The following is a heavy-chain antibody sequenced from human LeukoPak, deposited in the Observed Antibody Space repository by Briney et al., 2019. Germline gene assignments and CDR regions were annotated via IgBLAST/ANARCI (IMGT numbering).Heavy chain of an antibody. D-gene: IGHD2-15*01. CDR1: GFTFSNYR. CDR3: VVYFSVDSCRNFDY. CDR2: ISSRGSTI. J-gene: IGHJ4*02. Sequence: PGGSLRLSCVVSGFTFSNYRMNWVRQAPGKGLEWVSRISSRGSTIYYAYSVKGRFTIARDNAKNSLYLQMNSLRDKATDTDFCVVYFSVDSCRNFDYWGQGTLVTVST. V-gene: IGHV3-48*02.